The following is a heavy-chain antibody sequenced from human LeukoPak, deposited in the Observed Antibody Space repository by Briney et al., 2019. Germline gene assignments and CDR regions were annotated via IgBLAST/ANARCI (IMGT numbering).Heavy chain of an antibody. D-gene: IGHD3-22*01. CDR2: ISGNGGRT. Sequence: TGGSLRLSCAASGFTFSILDMSWVRQAPGKGLEWVSAISGNGGRTYYADSVKGRFTISRDNSKNTLYLQMNSLRAEDTAVYYCAKDDGYYDSSGSFLFDSWGQGTLVTVSS. CDR1: GFTFSILD. V-gene: IGHV3-23*01. CDR3: AKDDGYYDSSGSFLFDS. J-gene: IGHJ4*02.